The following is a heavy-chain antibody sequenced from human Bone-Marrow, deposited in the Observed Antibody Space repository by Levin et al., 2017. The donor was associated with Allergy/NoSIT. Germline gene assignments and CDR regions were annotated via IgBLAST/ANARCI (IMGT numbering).Heavy chain of an antibody. CDR2: IRSKAYGGAT. CDR1: GFTFGDYA. CDR3: SRGLFKAMVRGLTGDY. J-gene: IGHJ4*02. D-gene: IGHD3-10*01. V-gene: IGHV3-49*03. Sequence: GESLKISCSASGFTFGDYAVSWFRQAPGEGLEWLGFIRSKAYGGATQYAASVKGRFTLSRDDSKTIAYLQMSSLKTEDTALYYCSRGLFKAMVRGLTGDYWGQGTLVTVSS.